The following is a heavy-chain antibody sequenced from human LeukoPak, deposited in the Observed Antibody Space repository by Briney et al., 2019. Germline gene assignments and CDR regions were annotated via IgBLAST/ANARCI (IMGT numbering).Heavy chain of an antibody. J-gene: IGHJ4*02. D-gene: IGHD1-26*01. V-gene: IGHV3-48*04. CDR2: ISGTSTI. CDR1: GFTFSSYS. CDR3: ARVRGSYCSDY. Sequence: GGSLRLSCAASGFTFSSYSMNWVRQAPGKGLEWVSYISGTSTIYYADSVKGRFTISRDNAKNSLYLQMSSLRGEDTAVYYCARVRGSYCSDYWGQGTLVTVSS.